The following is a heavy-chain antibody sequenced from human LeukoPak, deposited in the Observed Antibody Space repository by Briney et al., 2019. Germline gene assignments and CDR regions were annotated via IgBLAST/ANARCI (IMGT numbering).Heavy chain of an antibody. Sequence: SETLSLTCTVSGASISGHYWSWIRRPPGKGLEWIGYIYYSGTTNYNPSLKSRVTISVDTSKNQFSLKLNSVTAADTAVYYCARLYGGNFDYWGQGTLVTVSS. D-gene: IGHD1-26*01. CDR2: IYYSGTT. J-gene: IGHJ4*02. V-gene: IGHV4-59*08. CDR3: ARLYGGNFDY. CDR1: GASISGHY.